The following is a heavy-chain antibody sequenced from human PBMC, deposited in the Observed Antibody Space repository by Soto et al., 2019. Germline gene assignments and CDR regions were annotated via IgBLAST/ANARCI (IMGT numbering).Heavy chain of an antibody. J-gene: IGHJ4*02. CDR3: ARGYYDSSGYSNPFDY. V-gene: IGHV4-59*08. Sequence: SETLSLTCTVSGGSISSYYWSWIRQPPGKGLEWIGYIYYSGSTNYNPSLKSRVTISVDTSKNQFSLKLSSVTAADTAVYYCARGYYDSSGYSNPFDYWGQGILVTVS. CDR1: GGSISSYY. D-gene: IGHD3-22*01. CDR2: IYYSGST.